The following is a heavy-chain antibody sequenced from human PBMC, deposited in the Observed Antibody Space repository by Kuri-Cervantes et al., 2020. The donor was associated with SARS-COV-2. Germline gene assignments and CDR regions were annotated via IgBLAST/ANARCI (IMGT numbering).Heavy chain of an antibody. CDR3: ARDLSAGPNWFDP. J-gene: IGHJ5*02. CDR2: IYYSGST. CDR1: GGSISSSSYY. Sequence: SETLSLTCTVSGGSISSSSYYWGWIRQPPGKGLEWIGSIYYSGSTNYNPSLKSRVTMSVDTSKNQFSLKLSSVTAADTAVYYCARDLSAGPNWFDPWGQGTLVTVSS. V-gene: IGHV4-39*07. D-gene: IGHD6-13*01.